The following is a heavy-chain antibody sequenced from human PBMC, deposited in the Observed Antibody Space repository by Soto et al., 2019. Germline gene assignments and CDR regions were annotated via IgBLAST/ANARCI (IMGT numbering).Heavy chain of an antibody. J-gene: IGHJ6*02. Sequence: PXGSLRLTCAASGFTFSSYSKNWVRQAPGKGLEWVSYISSSSSTIYYADSVKGRFTISRDNAKDSLYLQMNSLRDEDTAVYYCARYSGSYSTWDRGYYYGMDVWGQGTTVTVSS. V-gene: IGHV3-48*02. CDR3: ARYSGSYSTWDRGYYYGMDV. CDR1: GFTFSSYS. D-gene: IGHD1-26*01. CDR2: ISSSSSTI.